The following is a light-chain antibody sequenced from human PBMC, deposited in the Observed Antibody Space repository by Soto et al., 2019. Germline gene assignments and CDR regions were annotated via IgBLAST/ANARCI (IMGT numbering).Light chain of an antibody. CDR3: QKRSNWPRT. CDR1: QSVSSY. CDR2: DTS. J-gene: IGKJ1*01. Sequence: EIVLTQSPATLSLSPGERATLSCRASQSVSSYLAWYQQRPGQAPRLLISDTSNRATGIPARFSGSGSGTDFTLTISSLDPEDFAVYYCQKRSNWPRTFGQGTKVEFQ. V-gene: IGKV3-11*01.